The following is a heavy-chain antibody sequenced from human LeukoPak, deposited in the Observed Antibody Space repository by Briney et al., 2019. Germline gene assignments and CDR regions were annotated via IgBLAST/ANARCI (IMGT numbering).Heavy chain of an antibody. J-gene: IGHJ3*02. CDR2: IKTNTDVGTI. CDR3: TTNDAFDI. V-gene: IGHV3-15*01. CDR1: GFTFSDYA. Sequence: GGSLRLSCAASGFTFSDYAMHWVRQAPGKGLEWVGRIKTNTDVGTIDYAAPVKGRFTISRDDSENTLYLQMNSLKTEDTALYYCTTNDAFDIWGQGTMVTVSS.